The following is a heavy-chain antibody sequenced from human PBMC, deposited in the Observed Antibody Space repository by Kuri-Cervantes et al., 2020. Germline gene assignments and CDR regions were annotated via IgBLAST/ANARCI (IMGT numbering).Heavy chain of an antibody. CDR2: ISYSGST. CDR3: ARENYYDDSGYYSFDY. Sequence: SETLSHTCSVSGDSISNYYWSWIRQPPGKGLEWIGYISYSGSTNYNPSLKSRVTISLDTSKNQFSLKLSSVTAADAAVYYCARENYYDDSGYYSFDYWGQGNLVTVSS. J-gene: IGHJ4*02. D-gene: IGHD3-22*01. V-gene: IGHV4-59*01. CDR1: GDSISNYY.